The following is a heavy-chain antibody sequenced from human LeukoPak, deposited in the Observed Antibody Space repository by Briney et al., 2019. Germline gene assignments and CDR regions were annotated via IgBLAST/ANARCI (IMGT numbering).Heavy chain of an antibody. V-gene: IGHV4-39*07. CDR3: ARGRHYYGSGSYHPFRAFDI. Sequence: PSETLSLTCTVSGGSISSGDYYWSWIRQPPGKGLEWIGEINHSGSTNYNPSLKSRVTISVDTSKNQFSLKLSSVTAADTAVYYCARGRHYYGSGSYHPFRAFDIWGQGTMVTVSS. CDR1: GGSISSGDYY. CDR2: INHSGST. J-gene: IGHJ3*02. D-gene: IGHD3-10*01.